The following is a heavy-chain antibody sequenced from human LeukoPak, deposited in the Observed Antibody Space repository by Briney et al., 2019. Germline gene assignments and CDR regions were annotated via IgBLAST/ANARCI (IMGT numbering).Heavy chain of an antibody. CDR2: ISGSGGST. D-gene: IGHD3-10*01. Sequence: GGSLRLSCAASGFTFSSYAMYWVRQAPGKGLEWVSTISGSGGSTYYADSVKGRFTISRDNSKNTLYLQMNSLRAEDTAVYYCAKDYYGSGSYTGPYDYWGQGTLVTVSS. CDR1: GFTFSSYA. V-gene: IGHV3-23*01. J-gene: IGHJ4*02. CDR3: AKDYYGSGSYTGPYDY.